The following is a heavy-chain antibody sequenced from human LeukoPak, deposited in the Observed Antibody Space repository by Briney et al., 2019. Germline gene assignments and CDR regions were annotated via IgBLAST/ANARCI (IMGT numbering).Heavy chain of an antibody. Sequence: SETLSLTCTVSGGSISSYYWSWIRQPPGKGLEWIGYIYYSGSTNYNPSLKSRVTISVDTSKNQFSLKLSSVTAADTAVYYCARVPAFHSGYDLSYYYYGMDVWGQGTTVTVSS. V-gene: IGHV4-59*01. CDR1: GGSISSYY. J-gene: IGHJ6*02. D-gene: IGHD5-12*01. CDR3: ARVPAFHSGYDLSYYYYGMDV. CDR2: IYYSGST.